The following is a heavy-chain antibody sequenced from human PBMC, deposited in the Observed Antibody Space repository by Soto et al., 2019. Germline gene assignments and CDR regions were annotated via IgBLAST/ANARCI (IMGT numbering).Heavy chain of an antibody. CDR2: IWYGGSNK. CDR1: GFTFSSYG. CDR3: ASDVGPDYYCYMHL. V-gene: IGHV3-33*01. J-gene: IGHJ6*03. Sequence: QVQLVESGGGVVQPGRSLRLSCAASGFTFSSYGMNWVRQAPGKGLEWVAGIWYGGSNKYYADSVKGRFTISRDNSKNMLALQMNSLRAEDTAVYYCASDVGPDYYCYMHLWGKGTTVTVSS.